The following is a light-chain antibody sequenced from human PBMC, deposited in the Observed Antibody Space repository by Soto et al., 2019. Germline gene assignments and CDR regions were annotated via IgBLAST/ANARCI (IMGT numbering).Light chain of an antibody. J-gene: IGKJ4*01. CDR2: GAS. CDR1: QSVSSSY. CDR3: QQYGTSPIT. V-gene: IGKV3-20*01. Sequence: IVLTQSPGTLSLSPGERATLSCRASQSVSSSYLSWYQQKPGQAPRLLIYGASSRATGIPDRFSGSGSGTDFTLIISRLEPEDFAVYYCQQYGTSPITFVGGTKVEIK.